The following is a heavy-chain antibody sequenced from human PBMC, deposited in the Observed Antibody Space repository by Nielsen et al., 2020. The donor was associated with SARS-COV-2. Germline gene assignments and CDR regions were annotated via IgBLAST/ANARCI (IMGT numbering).Heavy chain of an antibody. CDR2: ISWNSGSI. CDR1: GFTFDDYA. CDR3: ARVRGVAFFDY. J-gene: IGHJ4*02. Sequence: SLKISCAASGFTFDDYAMHWVRQAPGKGLEWVSGISWNSGSIGYADSVKGRFTISRDNAKNSLYLQMNSLRAEDTAVYYCARVRGVAFFDYWGQGTLVTVSS. D-gene: IGHD3-10*01. V-gene: IGHV3-9*01.